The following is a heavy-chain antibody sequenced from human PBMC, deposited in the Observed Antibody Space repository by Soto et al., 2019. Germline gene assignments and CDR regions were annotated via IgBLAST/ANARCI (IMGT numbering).Heavy chain of an antibody. CDR1: GGTFRTYA. Sequence: QVQLLQSGAEVKKPGSSVRVSCEASGGTFRTYAISWVRQAPGQGLEWMGEIIPIFGTVNYSQRFLGRVTITADESTNTVYMDLRSLRSEDTAVYYCAKGAVAGTPTSYYYYGMDVWGQGTTVTVSS. CDR3: AKGAVAGTPTSYYYYGMDV. V-gene: IGHV1-69*12. D-gene: IGHD6-19*01. J-gene: IGHJ6*02. CDR2: IIPIFGTV.